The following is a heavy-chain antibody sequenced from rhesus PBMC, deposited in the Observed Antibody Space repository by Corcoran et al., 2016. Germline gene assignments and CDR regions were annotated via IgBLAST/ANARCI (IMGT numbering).Heavy chain of an antibody. CDR3: ASQFFYSGNYYLDY. J-gene: IGHJ4*01. Sequence: QVQLQESGPGLVKPAETLSLTCAGSGGSFSSNWGTWIRQPPGQGLGWVGEINGNGWSTNCNTSLKSRVTFSEDASKNEFSLKLSSVTAADTAVYYCASQFFYSGNYYLDYWGQGVLVTVSS. V-gene: IGHV4-80*01. CDR1: GGSFSSNW. CDR2: INGNGWST. D-gene: IGHD3-16*01.